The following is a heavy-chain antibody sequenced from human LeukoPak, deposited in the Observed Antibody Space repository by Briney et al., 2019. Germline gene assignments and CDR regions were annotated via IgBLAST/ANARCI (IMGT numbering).Heavy chain of an antibody. J-gene: IGHJ4*02. Sequence: GESLKISCKASGYGFTRYWIGWVRQTPGKGLEWMGITYPGYSDTAYSPSFQGQVTISADKSITTAYLQWSSLKASDTGIYYCARRLRFAEGAYFDYWGRGTLVTVSS. D-gene: IGHD3-16*01. CDR2: TYPGYSDT. CDR1: GYGFTRYW. CDR3: ARRLRFAEGAYFDY. V-gene: IGHV5-51*01.